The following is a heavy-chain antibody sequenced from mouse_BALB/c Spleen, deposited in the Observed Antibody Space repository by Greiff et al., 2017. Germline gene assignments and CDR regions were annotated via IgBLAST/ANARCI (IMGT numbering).Heavy chain of an antibody. J-gene: IGHJ4*01. CDR3: ASHYYGSSPYAMDY. CDR2: ISSGGSYT. D-gene: IGHD1-1*01. CDR1: GFTFSSYA. V-gene: IGHV5-9-4*01. Sequence: DVHLVESGGGLVKPGGSLKLSCAASGFTFSSYAMSWVRQSPEKRLEWVAEISSGGSYTYYPDTVTGRFTISRDNAKNTLYLEMSSLRSEDTAMYYCASHYYGSSPYAMDYWGQGTSVTVSS.